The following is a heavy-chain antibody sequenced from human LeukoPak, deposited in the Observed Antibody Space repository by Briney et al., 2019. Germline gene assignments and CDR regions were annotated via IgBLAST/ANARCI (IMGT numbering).Heavy chain of an antibody. CDR2: IRSKANSHAT. Sequence: GGSLRLSCAASGFIFSGSAVHWVRQASGKGLEWVGRIRSKANSHATAYAASVKGRFTIFRDDSKNTAYLQMNSLKIEDTAMYYCARQGDYSASGDYWGQGTLVTVSS. CDR3: ARQGDYSASGDY. J-gene: IGHJ4*02. D-gene: IGHD3-10*01. CDR1: GFIFSGSA. V-gene: IGHV3-73*01.